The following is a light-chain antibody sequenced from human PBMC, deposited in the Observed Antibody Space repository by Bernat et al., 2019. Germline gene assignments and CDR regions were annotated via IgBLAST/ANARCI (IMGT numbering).Light chain of an antibody. J-gene: IGLJ3*02. CDR3: CSYAGGYTWV. CDR1: SSDVGSYNY. Sequence: QSALTQPRSVSGSPGQSVTISCTGTSSDVGSYNYVSWYRQHPGKAPKLMISHVTERPSGVPDRFSVSKSGNTASLTISGLQAEDEADYYCCSYAGGYTWVFGGGTKLTVL. V-gene: IGLV2-11*01. CDR2: HVT.